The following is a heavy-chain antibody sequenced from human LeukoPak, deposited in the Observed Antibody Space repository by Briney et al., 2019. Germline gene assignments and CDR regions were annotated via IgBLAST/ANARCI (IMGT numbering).Heavy chain of an antibody. V-gene: IGHV3-74*01. D-gene: IGHD3-9*01. CDR3: ARAQTDYDISIGYWTDY. CDR2: INSDGSSI. CDR1: GFTFSNDW. Sequence: GGSLRLSCAASGFTFSNDWMYWVRQAPGKGLVWVSRINSDGSSISYADSVKGRFTISRDNAKNTLYLQMNSLGGEDTAVYYCARAQTDYDISIGYWTDYWGQGTLVTVSS. J-gene: IGHJ4*02.